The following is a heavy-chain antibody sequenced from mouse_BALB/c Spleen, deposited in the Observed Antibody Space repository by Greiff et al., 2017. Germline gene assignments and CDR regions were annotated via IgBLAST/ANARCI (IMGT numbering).Heavy chain of an antibody. V-gene: IGHV7-3*02. D-gene: IGHD1-1*01. Sequence: EVQLVESGGGLVQPGGSLRLSCATSGFTFTDYYMSWVRQPPGKALEWLGFIRNKANGYTTEYSASVKGRFTISRDNSQSILYLQMNTLRAEDSATYYCARDPSYYYGSSGLFDYWAKAPLSQSPQ. CDR3: ARDPSYYYGSSGLFDY. CDR1: GFTFTDYY. J-gene: IGHJ2*01. CDR2: IRNKANGYTT.